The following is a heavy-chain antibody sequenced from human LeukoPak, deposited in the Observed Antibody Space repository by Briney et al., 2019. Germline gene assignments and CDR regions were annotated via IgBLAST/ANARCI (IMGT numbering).Heavy chain of an antibody. Sequence: SETLSLTCTVSGYSISSSSYYWGWIRQPPGKGLEWIGSIYYSGSTYYNPSLKSRVTISVDTSKNQFSLKLSSVTAADTAVYYCARGSGITMIVVVIGDAFDMWGQGTMVTVSS. V-gene: IGHV4-39*07. J-gene: IGHJ3*02. CDR1: GYSISSSSYY. CDR2: IYYSGST. CDR3: ARGSGITMIVVVIGDAFDM. D-gene: IGHD3-22*01.